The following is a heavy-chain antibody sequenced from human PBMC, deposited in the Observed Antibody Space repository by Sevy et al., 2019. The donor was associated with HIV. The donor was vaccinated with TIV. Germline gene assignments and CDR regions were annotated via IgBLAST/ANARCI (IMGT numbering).Heavy chain of an antibody. V-gene: IGHV3-30*18. D-gene: IGHD1-26*01. CDR3: ANAYSGSYSHSYLYALDV. CDR2: ISHDGINE. Sequence: GGSLRLSCIGSGFSFSYYGIHWVRQSPGKGLDWVALISHDGINEYYADSVKGRFTISRDNSKNTVYLEMKILLHEDTAIYFCANAYSGSYSHSYLYALDVWGQGTTVTVSS. J-gene: IGHJ6*02. CDR1: GFSFSYYG.